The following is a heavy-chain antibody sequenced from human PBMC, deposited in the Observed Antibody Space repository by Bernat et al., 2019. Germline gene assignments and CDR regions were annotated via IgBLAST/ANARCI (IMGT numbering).Heavy chain of an antibody. D-gene: IGHD2-15*01. V-gene: IGHV3-23*01. CDR3: AKGENIVVVVAATIYYYDGMDV. Sequence: EVQLLESGGGLVQPGGSLRLSCAASGFTFSSYAMSWVRQAPGKGLEWVSAISGSGGSTYYADSVKGRFTISRDNSKNTLYLQMNSLRAEDTAVYYCAKGENIVVVVAATIYYYDGMDVWGQGTTVTVSS. CDR2: ISGSGGST. CDR1: GFTFSSYA. J-gene: IGHJ6*02.